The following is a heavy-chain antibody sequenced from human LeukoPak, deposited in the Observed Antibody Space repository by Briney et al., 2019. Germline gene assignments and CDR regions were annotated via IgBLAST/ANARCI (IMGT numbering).Heavy chain of an antibody. CDR3: ARGSDGYYSQFDY. V-gene: IGHV4-30-4*01. J-gene: IGHJ4*02. CDR1: GGSISSGDYY. CDR2: IYYSGST. D-gene: IGHD5-24*01. Sequence: SETLSLTCTVSGGSISSGDYYWSWIRQPPGKGLEWIGYIYYSGSTYYNPSLKSRVTISVDTSKNQFSLKLSSVTAADTAVYYCARGSDGYYSQFDYWGQGTLVTVSS.